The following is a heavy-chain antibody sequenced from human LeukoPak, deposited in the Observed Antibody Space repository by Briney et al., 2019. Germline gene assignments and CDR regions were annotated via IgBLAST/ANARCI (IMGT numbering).Heavy chain of an antibody. CDR3: ARDGRYSSSWYYFDY. J-gene: IGHJ4*02. V-gene: IGHV3-66*01. D-gene: IGHD6-13*01. Sequence: GGSLRLSCAASGFTVSSNYMSWVRQAPGKGLEWVSVIYSGGSTNYADSVKGRFTISRDNSKNTLYLQMNSLRAEDTAVYYCARDGRYSSSWYYFDYWGQGTLVTVSS. CDR1: GFTVSSNY. CDR2: IYSGGST.